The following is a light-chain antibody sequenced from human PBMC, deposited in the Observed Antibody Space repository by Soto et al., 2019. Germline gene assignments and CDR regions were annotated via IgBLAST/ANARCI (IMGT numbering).Light chain of an antibody. CDR2: ATS. J-gene: IGKJ1*01. Sequence: EIVLTQSPGTLSLSPRERASLSCRASQSVSRNYLAWYQQKPGQAPRLLMFATSNRATGIPDRFGGSGSGTDFTLTIRGLEPEDCAMYYCQYCGPSRTVGQGTKVEI. V-gene: IGKV3-20*01. CDR3: QYCGPSRT. CDR1: QSVSRNY.